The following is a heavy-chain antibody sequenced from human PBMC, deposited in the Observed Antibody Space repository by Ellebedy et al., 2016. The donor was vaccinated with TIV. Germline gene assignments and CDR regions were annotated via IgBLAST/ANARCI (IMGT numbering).Heavy chain of an antibody. V-gene: IGHV1-3*01. CDR1: GYSFTNYP. D-gene: IGHD6-13*01. Sequence: AASVKVSRKASGYSFTNYPMHWLRQAPGQRPEWMGWMNADNGDTKYSQNFQGRVTFTRDTSASTAYMELSSLRSEDTAIYYCARDLGSTSWYGDAFDIWGQGTMVTVSS. CDR2: MNADNGDT. CDR3: ARDLGSTSWYGDAFDI. J-gene: IGHJ3*02.